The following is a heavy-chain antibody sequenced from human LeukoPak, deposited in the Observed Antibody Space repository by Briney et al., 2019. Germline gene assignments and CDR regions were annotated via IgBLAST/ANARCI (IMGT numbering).Heavy chain of an antibody. CDR1: GGSISSSSHY. CDR2: IYYTGST. CDR3: TRERSRTPDY. Sequence: SETLSLTCTVSGGSISSSSHYWGWIRQPPGKGLEWIGCIYYTGSTIYSPSLKCRVTISVDTSKNQFSLKLTSVTAADTAIYYCTRERSRTPDYWGQGTLVTVSS. D-gene: IGHD1-1*01. V-gene: IGHV4-61*01. J-gene: IGHJ4*02.